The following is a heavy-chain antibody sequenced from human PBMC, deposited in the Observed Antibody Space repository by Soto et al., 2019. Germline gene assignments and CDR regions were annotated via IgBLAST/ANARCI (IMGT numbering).Heavy chain of an antibody. J-gene: IGHJ6*02. Sequence: GASVKVSCKVSGYTLTELSMHWVRQAPGKGLEWMGGFDPEDGETIYAQKFQGRVTMTEDTSTDAAYMELSSLRSEDTAVYYCAGGGIVWLSGPRPLNYYYYGMDVWGQGTTVTVSS. CDR2: FDPEDGET. CDR3: AGGGIVWLSGPRPLNYYYYGMDV. V-gene: IGHV1-24*01. D-gene: IGHD3-22*01. CDR1: GYTLTELS.